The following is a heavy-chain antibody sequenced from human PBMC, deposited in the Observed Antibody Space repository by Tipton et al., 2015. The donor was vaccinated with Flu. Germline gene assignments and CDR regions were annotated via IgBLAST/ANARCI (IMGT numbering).Heavy chain of an antibody. CDR1: GYSLTTYP. CDR3: ARLSYYDVDLKNFYFDY. V-gene: IGHV1-18*04. J-gene: IGHJ4*02. D-gene: IGHD3-10*02. CDR2: ISGYNGDT. Sequence: QVQLVQSGPEVKKPGASVKVSCKASGYSLTTYPISWVRQAPGQGLEWMGWISGYNGDTYYAQNLQDRVTMTTDTSTNTAYMELRSLTSDDTAVYYCARLSYYDVDLKNFYFDYWGQGGLVPVSS.